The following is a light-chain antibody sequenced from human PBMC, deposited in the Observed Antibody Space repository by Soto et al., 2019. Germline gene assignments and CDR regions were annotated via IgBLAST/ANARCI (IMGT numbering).Light chain of an antibody. V-gene: IGLV2-14*01. CDR2: EVN. Sequence: QSVPTQPPSASGSPGQSVTISCTGTKSDIGVYDFVSWYQHHPGKAPRLMIYEVNNRPSGVPNRFSGSKSGNTASLTISGLQAEDEADYYCSSKTSSRTPFVFGTGTKVTVL. J-gene: IGLJ1*01. CDR3: SSKTSSRTPFV. CDR1: KSDIGVYDF.